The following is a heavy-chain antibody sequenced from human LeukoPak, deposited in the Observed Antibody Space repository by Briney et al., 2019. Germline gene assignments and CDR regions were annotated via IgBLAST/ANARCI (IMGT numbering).Heavy chain of an antibody. D-gene: IGHD3-22*01. Sequence: PSETLSLTCTVSGGSISSYYWSWIRQPPGKGLEWIGYIYYSGSTNYNPSLKSRVTISVDTSKNQFSLKLSSVTAADTAVYYCARQGYYYDSRGYYPGGGYWGQGTLVTVSS. CDR2: IYYSGST. J-gene: IGHJ4*02. V-gene: IGHV4-59*08. CDR3: ARQGYYYDSRGYYPGGGY. CDR1: GGSISSYY.